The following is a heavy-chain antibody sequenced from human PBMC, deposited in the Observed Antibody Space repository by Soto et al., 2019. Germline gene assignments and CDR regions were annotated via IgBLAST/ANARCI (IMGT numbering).Heavy chain of an antibody. CDR1: GGSISSYY. CDR2: IYHSGST. D-gene: IGHD6-13*01. V-gene: IGHV4-59*03. Sequence: PSETLSLTCTVSGGSISSYYWSWIRQPPGKGLEWIGGIYHSGSTNYNPSLKSRLTLSVDTSNNQFSLKLDSLTAADTAIYYCAAGRRAAPSYWAPGTLVTLSS. CDR3: AAGRRAAPSY. J-gene: IGHJ4*02.